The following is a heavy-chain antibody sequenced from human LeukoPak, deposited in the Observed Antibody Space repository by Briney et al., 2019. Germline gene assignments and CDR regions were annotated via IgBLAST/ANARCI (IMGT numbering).Heavy chain of an antibody. Sequence: GSLRLSCAASGFTFSSYSMNWVRQAPGKGLEWVSSISSSSSYIYYADSVKGRFTISRDNAKNSLYLQMNSLRAEDTAVYYCAREPTLVRGVTPEDYWGQGTLVTVSS. D-gene: IGHD3-10*01. CDR2: ISSSSSYI. V-gene: IGHV3-21*01. J-gene: IGHJ4*02. CDR3: AREPTLVRGVTPEDY. CDR1: GFTFSSYS.